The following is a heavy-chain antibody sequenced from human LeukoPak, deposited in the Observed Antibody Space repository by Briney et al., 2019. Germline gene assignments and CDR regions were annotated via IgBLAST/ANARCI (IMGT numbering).Heavy chain of an antibody. J-gene: IGHJ5*02. Sequence: ASVKVSCKASKYTFTNYYIHWVRQAPGQGREWMGLINPSGSSTSYAQRFQARVTITRDTSTSTVYMELSSLRSEDTAVYYCARVALHWYFDPWGQGNLVTVSS. V-gene: IGHV1-46*03. CDR3: ARVALHWYFDP. CDR1: KYTFTNYY. D-gene: IGHD6-13*01. CDR2: INPSGSST.